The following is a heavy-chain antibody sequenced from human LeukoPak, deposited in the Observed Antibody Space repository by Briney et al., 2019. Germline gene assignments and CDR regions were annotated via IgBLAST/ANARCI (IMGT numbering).Heavy chain of an antibody. Sequence: PGGSLRLSCAVSGFNVSRNYMSWVRQAPGKGLEWVSVIYSGGSTDSADSVKGRFTISRDISKNTLYLQMNSLRAEDTAVYYCARVTYDYVWGSYHGFDIWGQGTMVTVSS. J-gene: IGHJ3*02. CDR1: GFNVSRNY. CDR3: ARVTYDYVWGSYHGFDI. V-gene: IGHV3-53*01. CDR2: IYSGGST. D-gene: IGHD3-16*02.